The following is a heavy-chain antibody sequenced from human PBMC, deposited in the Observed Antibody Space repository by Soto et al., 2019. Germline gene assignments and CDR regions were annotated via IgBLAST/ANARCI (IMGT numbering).Heavy chain of an antibody. D-gene: IGHD6-25*01. V-gene: IGHV1-2*02. CDR1: GYTFTDYY. CDR2: MNPKSGGA. CDR3: AREGGSETLQPSYDWFDT. Sequence: GASVKVSFKTSGYTFTDYYTHWVRQAPGQGLEWMGWMNPKSGGAYFAQKFQGRVTLTRDTSIGTAYIEVNSLTSDDTAVYFCAREGGSETLQPSYDWFDTWGQGTLVTVSS. J-gene: IGHJ5*02.